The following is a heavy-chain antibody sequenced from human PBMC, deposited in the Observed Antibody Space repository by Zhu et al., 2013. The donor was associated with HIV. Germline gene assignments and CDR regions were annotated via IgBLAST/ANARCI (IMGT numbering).Heavy chain of an antibody. CDR1: GYTFTTYA. J-gene: IGHJ4*02. CDR3: ARGAGYDSSGYYNDY. V-gene: IGHV1-18*01. D-gene: IGHD3-22*01. CDR2: ISPYNGNT. Sequence: QVQLVQSGAEVKKPGASVKVSCKASGYTFTTYAISWVRQAPGQGLEWMGWISPYNGNTNYAQKFQGRVTMTRDTSISTAYMELSRLRSDDTAVYYCARGAGYDSSGYYNDYWGQGTLVTVSS.